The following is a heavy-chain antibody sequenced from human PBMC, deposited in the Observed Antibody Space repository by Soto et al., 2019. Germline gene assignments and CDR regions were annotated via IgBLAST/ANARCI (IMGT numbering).Heavy chain of an antibody. V-gene: IGHV3-66*01. CDR3: ARDPWAADY. CDR1: GFTVSTKY. CDR2: IYSGGST. J-gene: IGHJ4*02. Sequence: EVQLVESGGGLVQPGGSLRLSCAASGFTVSTKYMSWVRQAPGKGLEWVSVIYSGGSTFYADSVRGRFTISRDNSKNTVNLQMNSLGAEDTAWYYCARDPWAADYWGQGTLVTVSS. D-gene: IGHD3-16*01.